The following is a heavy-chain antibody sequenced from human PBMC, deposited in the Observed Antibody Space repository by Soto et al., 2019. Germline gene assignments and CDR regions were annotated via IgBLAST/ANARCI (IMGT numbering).Heavy chain of an antibody. CDR2: ISGSGGST. CDR3: AKGDYYDRSGYQYYYYGMDV. Sequence: GGSLRLSCAASGFTFSSYAMSWVRQAPGKGLEWVSAISGSGGSTYYADSVKGRFTISRDNSKNTLYLQMNSLRAEDTAVYYCAKGDYYDRSGYQYYYYGMDVWGQGTTVTVYS. J-gene: IGHJ6*02. V-gene: IGHV3-23*01. CDR1: GFTFSSYA. D-gene: IGHD3-22*01.